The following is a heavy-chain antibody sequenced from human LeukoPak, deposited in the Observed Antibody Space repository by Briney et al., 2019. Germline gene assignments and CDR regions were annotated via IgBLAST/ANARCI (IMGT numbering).Heavy chain of an antibody. J-gene: IGHJ4*02. CDR1: GYTFTNYD. CDR3: ARTPPKGDIDY. CDR2: MSASSGNT. Sequence: ASVKVSCKASGYTFTNYDINWVRQATGQGREWLGWMSASSGNTGYAQKFQGRVSMTRATSISTAYLELSSLTFEDTAVYYCARTPPKGDIDYWGQGTLVTVSS. D-gene: IGHD2-21*02. V-gene: IGHV1-8*01.